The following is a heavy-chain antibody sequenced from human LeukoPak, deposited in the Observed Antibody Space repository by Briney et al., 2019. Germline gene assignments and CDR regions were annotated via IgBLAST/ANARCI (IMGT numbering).Heavy chain of an antibody. Sequence: ASVKVSCKASGYTFTGYYMHWVRQAPGQGLEWMGWINPNSGGTNYAQKFQGRVTMTTDTSTSTAYMELRSLRSDDTAVYYCARDYRMITFGGVIVIYDYWGQGTLVTVSS. V-gene: IGHV1-2*02. CDR2: INPNSGGT. D-gene: IGHD3-16*02. CDR3: ARDYRMITFGGVIVIYDY. CDR1: GYTFTGYY. J-gene: IGHJ4*02.